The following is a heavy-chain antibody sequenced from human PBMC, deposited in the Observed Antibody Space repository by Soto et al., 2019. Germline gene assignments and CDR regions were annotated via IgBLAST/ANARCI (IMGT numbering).Heavy chain of an antibody. CDR3: AAWGS. Sequence: EVQLVESGGGLVQPGGSLRLSCAASGFTFSDYWMNWVRQAPGKGLEWVANIKQDGSEKNYVDSVKGRFTISRDNAKNSLYLQMNSLRADDPAVYYCAAWGSWGQGTLVTVSS. CDR2: IKQDGSEK. CDR1: GFTFSDYW. V-gene: IGHV3-7*03. J-gene: IGHJ4*02. D-gene: IGHD1-26*01.